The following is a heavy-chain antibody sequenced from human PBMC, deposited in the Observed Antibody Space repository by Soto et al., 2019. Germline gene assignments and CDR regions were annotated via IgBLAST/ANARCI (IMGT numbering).Heavy chain of an antibody. D-gene: IGHD6-13*01. V-gene: IGHV3-30-3*01. Sequence: QVQLVESGGGVVQPGRSLRLSCAASGFTFSSYAMHWVRQAPGKGLEWVAVISYDGSNKYYADSVKGRFTISRDNSKNTLYLQMNSLRAEDTAVYYCARGRGHGSSWYLGYFDYWGQGTLVTVSS. CDR3: ARGRGHGSSWYLGYFDY. J-gene: IGHJ4*02. CDR2: ISYDGSNK. CDR1: GFTFSSYA.